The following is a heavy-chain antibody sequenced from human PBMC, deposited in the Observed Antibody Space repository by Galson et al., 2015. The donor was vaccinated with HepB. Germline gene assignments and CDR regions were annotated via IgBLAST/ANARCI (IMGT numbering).Heavy chain of an antibody. CDR2: IRSSGSNL. Sequence: SLRLSCAASGFTFSRYSMNWVRQAPGKGLEWVSYIRSSGSNLYDADSVKGRFTISRDNAKNSLYLQMNSLRAEDTAVYYCARDQPQGSVYYYMDVCGKATTVTASS. CDR1: GFTFSRYS. CDR3: ARDQPQGSVYYYMDV. J-gene: IGHJ6*03. D-gene: IGHD2-15*01. V-gene: IGHV3-48*01.